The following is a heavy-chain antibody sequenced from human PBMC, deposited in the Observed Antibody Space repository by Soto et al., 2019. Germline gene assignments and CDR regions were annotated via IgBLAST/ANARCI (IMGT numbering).Heavy chain of an antibody. D-gene: IGHD3-22*01. Sequence: GESVKISCXGSGYSFTSYWISWVRQMPAKGLEWMGRIDPSDSYANYSPSFQGHVTFSADKSISTAYLQWSSLRASDTAMYYCARHKAFYYDSSGAWGQGTLVTVSS. V-gene: IGHV5-10-1*01. CDR1: GYSFTSYW. CDR2: IDPSDSYA. J-gene: IGHJ5*02. CDR3: ARHKAFYYDSSGA.